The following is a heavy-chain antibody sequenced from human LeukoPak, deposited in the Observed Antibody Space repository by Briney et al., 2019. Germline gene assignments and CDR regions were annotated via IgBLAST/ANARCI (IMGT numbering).Heavy chain of an antibody. V-gene: IGHV1-46*01. CDR1: GFTFTGYY. CDR2: VNPGSGGT. Sequence: ASMKLSCKASGFTFTGYYIHWVRQVPGQGLEWMGIVNPGSGGTIYAQSFQGRVTMTTDTSTSTVYIELRSLRSEDSAVYYCAKGPAPGVGVAGRKNWFDSWGQGTLVSVSS. J-gene: IGHJ5*01. CDR3: AKGPAPGVGVAGRKNWFDS. D-gene: IGHD6-19*01.